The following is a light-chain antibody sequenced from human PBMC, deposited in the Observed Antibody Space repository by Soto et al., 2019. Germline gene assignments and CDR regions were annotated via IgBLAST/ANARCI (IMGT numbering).Light chain of an antibody. CDR1: QSISGY. CDR2: AAS. J-gene: IGKJ1*01. CDR3: QQSSDVPWT. V-gene: IGKV1-39*01. Sequence: DIQMTQSPSSLSASVGDRVTITCRASQSISGYLSWYQQKPGKAPKLLIYAASSLLSGVPSRFSGSGSGTEFTLSISSLQPEDFATYFCQQSSDVPWTFGQGTKVDIK.